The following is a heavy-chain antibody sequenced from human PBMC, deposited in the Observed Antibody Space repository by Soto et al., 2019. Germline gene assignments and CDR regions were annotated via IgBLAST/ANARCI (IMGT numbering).Heavy chain of an antibody. D-gene: IGHD4-17*01. CDR2: MHPYSGNT. V-gene: IGHV1-8*01. CDR1: GYTFPSYH. J-gene: IGHJ4*02. CDR3: AREQDYGDYGDY. Sequence: QVQLVQSGAEVKKPGASVKVSCKASGYTFPSYHISWVRQATGQGLEWMGWMHPYSGNTAYAQKLQGRLTMTTNSSISTAYMELSSRTSEDTAVYYCAREQDYGDYGDYWGQGTLVNVSS.